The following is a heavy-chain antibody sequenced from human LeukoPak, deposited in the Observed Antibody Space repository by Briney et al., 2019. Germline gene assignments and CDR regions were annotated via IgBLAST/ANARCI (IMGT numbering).Heavy chain of an antibody. D-gene: IGHD6-13*01. Sequence: GGSLRLSCAASGFTFSGSAMHWVRQASGKGLEWVGRIRSKANSYATAYAASVKGRFTISRDDSKNTAYLQMNSLKTEDTAVYYCTRHGPSSAAGDFDYWGQGTLVTVSS. J-gene: IGHJ4*02. CDR3: TRHGPSSAAGDFDY. CDR2: IRSKANSYAT. V-gene: IGHV3-73*01. CDR1: GFTFSGSA.